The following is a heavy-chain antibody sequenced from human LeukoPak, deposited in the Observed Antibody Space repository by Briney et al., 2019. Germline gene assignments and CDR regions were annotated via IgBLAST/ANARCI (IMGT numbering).Heavy chain of an antibody. D-gene: IGHD6-13*01. J-gene: IGHJ4*02. V-gene: IGHV3-23*01. Sequence: GGSLRLSCAGSGLTFNTYPMAWVRQAPGKGLEWVSRISGGGDTTYYTDSVKGRFTISRDNSKNTLFLQMNSLRAEDTAIYFCATDSNPFDFWGQGTLVTVSS. CDR1: GLTFNTYP. CDR2: ISGGGDTT. CDR3: ATDSNPFDF.